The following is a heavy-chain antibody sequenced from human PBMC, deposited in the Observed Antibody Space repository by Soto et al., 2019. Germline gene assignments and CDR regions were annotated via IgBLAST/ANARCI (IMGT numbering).Heavy chain of an antibody. V-gene: IGHV3-48*02. CDR2: ISSSSTTK. J-gene: IGHJ5*02. D-gene: IGHD6-19*01. Sequence: PRLSSGASEFTFNSFRRNCVGKAPGKGLEWVSYISSSSTTKYYTDSVKGRFTISRDNAKNSLYLQMNSLRDDDTAFYYSARRISGWEHGLDPWGKGTLVTVSS. CDR3: ARRISGWEHGLDP. CDR1: EFTFNSFR.